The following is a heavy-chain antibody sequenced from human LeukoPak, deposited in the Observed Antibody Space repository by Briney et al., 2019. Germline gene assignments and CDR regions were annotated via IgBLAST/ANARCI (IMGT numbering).Heavy chain of an antibody. J-gene: IGHJ3*02. V-gene: IGHV4-4*02. CDR3: AAYMVRGVIYAFDI. Sequence: SETLSLTCAVSGGSISSSNWWSWVRQPPGKGLEWIGEIYYSGSTNYNPSLKSRVTISVDKSKNQFSLKLSSVTAADTAVYYCAAYMVRGVIYAFDIWGQGTMVTVSS. CDR1: GGSISSSNW. CDR2: IYYSGST. D-gene: IGHD3-10*01.